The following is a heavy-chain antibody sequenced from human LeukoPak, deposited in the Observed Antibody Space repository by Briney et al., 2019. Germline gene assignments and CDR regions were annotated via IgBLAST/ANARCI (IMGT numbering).Heavy chain of an antibody. V-gene: IGHV1-8*01. CDR2: MNPNSGNT. D-gene: IGHD1-26*01. CDR3: ARAPQVGQYYYYYYTDV. CDR1: GYTFTSYD. J-gene: IGHJ6*03. Sequence: GASVKVSCKASGYTFTSYDINWVRQATGQGLEWMGWMNPNSGNTGYAQKFQGRVTMTRNTSISTAYMELSSLRSEDTAVYYCARAPQVGQYYYYYYTDVWGKGTTVTVSS.